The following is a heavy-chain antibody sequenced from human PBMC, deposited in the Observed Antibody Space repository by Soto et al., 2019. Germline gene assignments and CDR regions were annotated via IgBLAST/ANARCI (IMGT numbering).Heavy chain of an antibody. CDR1: GGSISSYY. D-gene: IGHD3-10*02. V-gene: IGHV4-59*01. CDR3: ARDRLFEYYFDY. CDR2: IYYSGST. J-gene: IGHJ4*02. Sequence: SETQSLTCTVSGGSISSYYWSWIRQPPGKGLEWIGYIYYSGSTNYNPSLKSRVTISVDTSKNQFSLKLSSVTAADTAVYYCARDRLFEYYFDYWGQGTLVTVSS.